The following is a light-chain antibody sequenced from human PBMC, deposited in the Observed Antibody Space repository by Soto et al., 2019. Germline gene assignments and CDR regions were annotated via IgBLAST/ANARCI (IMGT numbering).Light chain of an antibody. CDR1: QNIKTY. CDR2: AAS. CDR3: QQYNSYSPIT. Sequence: DIQMTQSPSSLSASVEDSVTITCRASQNIKTYLNWYQQKPGKAPNLLIYAASSLHSGVPSRFSGSGSGTEFTLTISGLQPDDFATYYCQQYNSYSPITFGQGTRLEIK. V-gene: IGKV1-5*01. J-gene: IGKJ5*01.